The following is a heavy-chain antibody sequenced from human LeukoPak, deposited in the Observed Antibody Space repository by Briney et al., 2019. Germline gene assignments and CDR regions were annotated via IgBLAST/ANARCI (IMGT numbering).Heavy chain of an antibody. V-gene: IGHV3-30*03. J-gene: IGHJ4*02. Sequence: GGSLRLSCAASGFTFSSYGMHWVRQAPGKGLEWVAVISYDGSNKYYADSVKGRFTISRDNSKNTLYLQMNSLRAEDTAVYYCAISQWLRFIDYGGRGTRVTVSS. CDR1: GFTFSSYG. D-gene: IGHD5-12*01. CDR2: ISYDGSNK. CDR3: AISQWLRFIDY.